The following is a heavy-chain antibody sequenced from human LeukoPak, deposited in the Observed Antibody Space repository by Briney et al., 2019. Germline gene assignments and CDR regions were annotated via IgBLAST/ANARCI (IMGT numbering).Heavy chain of an antibody. V-gene: IGHV4-39*07. D-gene: IGHD3-22*01. CDR3: ARGRFGYYYDSSGYYYFDY. CDR1: GGSISSSSYY. J-gene: IGHJ4*02. CDR2: IYYSGST. Sequence: SETLSLTCTVSGGSISSSSYYWGWIRQPPGKGLEWIGSIYYSGSTYYNPSLKSRVTISGDTSKNQFSLKLSSVTAADTAVYYCARGRFGYYYDSSGYYYFDYWGQGTLVTVSS.